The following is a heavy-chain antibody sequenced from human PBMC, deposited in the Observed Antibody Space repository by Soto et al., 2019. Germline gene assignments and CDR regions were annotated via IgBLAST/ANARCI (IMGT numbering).Heavy chain of an antibody. J-gene: IGHJ6*02. CDR3: AKSYYDILTGLVYYYGMDV. Sequence: GGSLGLSCAASGFTFSSYGMHWVRQAPGKGLEWVAVISYDGSNKYYADSVKGRFTISRDNSKNTLYLQMNSLRAEDTAVYYCAKSYYDILTGLVYYYGMDVWGQGTTVTVSS. CDR1: GFTFSSYG. CDR2: ISYDGSNK. V-gene: IGHV3-30*18. D-gene: IGHD3-9*01.